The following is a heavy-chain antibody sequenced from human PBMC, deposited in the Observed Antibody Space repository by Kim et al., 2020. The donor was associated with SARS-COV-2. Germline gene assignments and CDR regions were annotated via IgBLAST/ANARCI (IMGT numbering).Heavy chain of an antibody. CDR3: AKGMTHGAYSVHCDY. J-gene: IGHJ4*02. Sequence: ADSVRRRFISSRDNSENTMYLQMHSLRAEDTSVYYCAKGMTHGAYSVHCDYWGQGTLVTVSS. D-gene: IGHD4-17*01. V-gene: IGHV3-23*01.